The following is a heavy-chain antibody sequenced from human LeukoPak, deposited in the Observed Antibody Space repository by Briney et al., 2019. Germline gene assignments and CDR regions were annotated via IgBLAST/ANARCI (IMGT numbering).Heavy chain of an antibody. J-gene: IGHJ3*02. Sequence: GGSLRLSCAASGFTVSSNYMSCVRQAPGKGLEWVSVIYSGGSTYYADSVKGRFTISRDNSKNTLYLQMNSLRAEDTAVYYCAKRMEDYGDRDDAFDIWGQGTMVTVSS. D-gene: IGHD4-17*01. CDR1: GFTVSSNY. CDR3: AKRMEDYGDRDDAFDI. V-gene: IGHV3-53*01. CDR2: IYSGGST.